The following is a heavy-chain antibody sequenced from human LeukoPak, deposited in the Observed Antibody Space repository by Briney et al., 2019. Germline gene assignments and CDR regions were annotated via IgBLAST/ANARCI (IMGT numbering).Heavy chain of an antibody. V-gene: IGHV3-7*01. Sequence: GGSLRLSCAASGFTFSSYSMNWVRQAPGKGLEWVADIKRGGSEKNYVDSVKGRFTISRDDTKNSLYLQMTSLRAEDTAIYYCARGMSHGSRCDFLDSWGPGNLVSVSS. CDR3: ARGMSHGSRCDFLDS. CDR1: GFTFSSYS. CDR2: IKRGGSEK. J-gene: IGHJ4*02. D-gene: IGHD3-10*01.